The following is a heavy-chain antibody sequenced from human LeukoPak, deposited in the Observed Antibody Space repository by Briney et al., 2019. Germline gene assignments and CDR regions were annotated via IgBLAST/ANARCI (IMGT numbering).Heavy chain of an antibody. D-gene: IGHD1-20*01. Sequence: AASVKVSCKASGYTFTSYGISWVRQAPGQGLEWMGWISAYNGNTNYAQKLQGRVTMTTDTSTSTAYMELRSLRSDDTAVYYCARILSNYNWNDQHCYYYGMDVWGQGTTVTVSS. J-gene: IGHJ6*02. V-gene: IGHV1-18*01. CDR1: GYTFTSYG. CDR2: ISAYNGNT. CDR3: ARILSNYNWNDQHCYYYGMDV.